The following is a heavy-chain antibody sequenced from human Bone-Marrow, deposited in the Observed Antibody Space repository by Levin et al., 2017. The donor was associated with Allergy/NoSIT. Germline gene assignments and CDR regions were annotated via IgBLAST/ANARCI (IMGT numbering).Heavy chain of an antibody. CDR3: AKDGRSGWARLFDY. V-gene: IGHV3-23*01. CDR2: ISGSGDTT. CDR1: GFTFASYA. D-gene: IGHD6-19*01. J-gene: IGHJ4*02. Sequence: PAASVKVSCAASGFTFASYAMSWVRQAPGKGLQWVSAISGSGDTTYYAESVKGRFTISRDNSKNTLYLQMNSLRAEDTAVYYCAKDGRSGWARLFDYWGQGALVTVSS.